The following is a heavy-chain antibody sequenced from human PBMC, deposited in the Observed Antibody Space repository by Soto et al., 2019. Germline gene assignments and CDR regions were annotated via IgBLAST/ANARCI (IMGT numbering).Heavy chain of an antibody. CDR3: ARSEIGMTTVTSFDY. Sequence: KASETLSLTCTVSGGSISSGDYYWSWIRQPPGKGLEWIGYIYYSGSTYYNPSLKSRVTISVDTSKNQFSLKLSSVTAADTAVYYCARSEIGMTTVTSFDYWGQGTLVTVSS. V-gene: IGHV4-30-4*01. CDR2: IYYSGST. J-gene: IGHJ4*02. CDR1: GGSISSGDYY. D-gene: IGHD4-17*01.